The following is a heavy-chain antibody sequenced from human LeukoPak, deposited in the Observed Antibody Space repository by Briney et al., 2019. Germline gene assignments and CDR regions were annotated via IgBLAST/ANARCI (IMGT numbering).Heavy chain of an antibody. CDR2: ICYSGST. Sequence: SETLSLTCTVSGGSISSYYWSWIRQPPGKRLEWMGYICYSGSTNYNPSLKSRVTASVDTSKNQFSLMLSSVTAADTAVYYCARDLVYSSGWYGGYWYFDLWGRGTLVTVSS. D-gene: IGHD6-19*01. J-gene: IGHJ2*01. V-gene: IGHV4-59*01. CDR1: GGSISSYY. CDR3: ARDLVYSSGWYGGYWYFDL.